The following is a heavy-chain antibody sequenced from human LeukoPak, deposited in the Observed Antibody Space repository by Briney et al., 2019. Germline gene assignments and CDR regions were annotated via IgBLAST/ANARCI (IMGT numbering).Heavy chain of an antibody. CDR2: VDPEGGEA. CDR3: ATYPEISMVLQY. D-gene: IGHD3-10*01. V-gene: IGHV1-69-2*01. J-gene: IGHJ4*02. Sequence: VKISCEASGYTFTDFYINWVHQAPGKGLEWVCRVDPEGGEAYYAEKFRGRVTMTPDTSTDTAYLDLRSLKAADTALYYCATYPEISMVLQYWGQGSLVTVSS. CDR1: GYTFTDFY.